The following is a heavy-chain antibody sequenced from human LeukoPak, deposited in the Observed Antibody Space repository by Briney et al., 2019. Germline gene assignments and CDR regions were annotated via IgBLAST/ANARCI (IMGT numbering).Heavy chain of an antibody. D-gene: IGHD3-3*01. V-gene: IGHV3-23*01. CDR2: ISGSGGST. CDR1: GFTFSSYA. J-gene: IGHJ4*02. CDR3: AKFDYDFWRTGYY. Sequence: GGSLRLSCAASGFTFSSYAMSWVRQAPGKGLEWVSAISGSGGSTYYPDSVKGRFTISRDNSKNTLYLQMNSLRAEDTAVYYCAKFDYDFWRTGYYWGQGTLVTVSS.